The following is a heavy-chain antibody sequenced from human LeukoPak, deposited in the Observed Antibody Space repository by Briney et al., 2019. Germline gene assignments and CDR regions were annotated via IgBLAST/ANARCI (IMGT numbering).Heavy chain of an antibody. J-gene: IGHJ4*02. CDR3: ARAEGSGNSFDY. D-gene: IGHD3-10*01. V-gene: IGHV3-21*01. Sequence: GGSLRLSCVASGFPFRSFSMNWVRQAPGKELEWVSSISSSSTYIYYADSVKGRFTISRDNAKNSLYLQMNSLRVEDTAVYYCARAEGSGNSFDYWGQGTLVTVSS. CDR2: ISSSSTYI. CDR1: GFPFRSFS.